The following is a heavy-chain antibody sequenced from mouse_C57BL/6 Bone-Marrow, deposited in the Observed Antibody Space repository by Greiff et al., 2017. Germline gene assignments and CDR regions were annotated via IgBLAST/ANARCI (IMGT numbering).Heavy chain of an antibody. V-gene: IGHV1-63*01. CDR2: IYPGGGYT. CDR3: ARSLYGNYWYFDV. CDR1: GYTFTNYW. Sequence: QVQLQQSGAELVRPGTSVKMSCKASGYTFTNYWIGWAKQRPGHGLEWIGDIYPGGGYTNYNEKFKGKATLTADKSSSTAYMQFSSLTSEDSAIYDCARSLYGNYWYFDVWGTGTTVTVSS. J-gene: IGHJ1*03. D-gene: IGHD2-1*01.